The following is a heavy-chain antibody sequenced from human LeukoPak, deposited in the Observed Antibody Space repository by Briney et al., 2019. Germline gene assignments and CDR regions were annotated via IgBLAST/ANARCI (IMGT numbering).Heavy chain of an antibody. CDR1: GGTFSSYA. Sequence: GSSVKVSCKASGGTFSSYAISWVRQAPGQGLEWMGGIIPIFGTANYAQKFQGRVTITADESTSTAYMELSGLRSEDTAVYYCARDGDYYDSSGYFSLDYWGQGTLVTVSS. CDR2: IIPIFGTA. D-gene: IGHD3-22*01. V-gene: IGHV1-69*01. CDR3: ARDGDYYDSSGYFSLDY. J-gene: IGHJ4*02.